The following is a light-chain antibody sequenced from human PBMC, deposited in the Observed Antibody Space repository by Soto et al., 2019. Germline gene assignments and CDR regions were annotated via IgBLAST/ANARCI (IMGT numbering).Light chain of an antibody. CDR1: QTVASTY. CDR3: QQYGNSRWT. CDR2: GAS. V-gene: IGKV3-20*01. J-gene: IGKJ1*01. Sequence: ETVLTQSPGTLSLSPGERATLSCRASQTVASTYLAWYQQKLGQAPRLLIHGASSRASGIPDRFSGCGSGTEFTLTISRLEPEDCAVYYCQQYGNSRWTFGQGTKVDI.